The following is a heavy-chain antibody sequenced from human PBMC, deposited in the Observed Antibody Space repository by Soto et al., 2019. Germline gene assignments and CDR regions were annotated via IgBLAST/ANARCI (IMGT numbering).Heavy chain of an antibody. CDR1: GITVSTNY. V-gene: IGHV3-66*01. Sequence: EVQLVESGGGLVQPGGSLRLSCAASGITVSTNYMTWIRQIPGKGLEWVSVIFADGTTRYADSVKGRFILSRDNSKNTLYLQMNSLRVEDTAVYYCARDRGNYYYLDYFDYWGQGTLVTVSS. J-gene: IGHJ4*02. CDR2: IFADGTT. CDR3: ARDRGNYYYLDYFDY. D-gene: IGHD3-10*01.